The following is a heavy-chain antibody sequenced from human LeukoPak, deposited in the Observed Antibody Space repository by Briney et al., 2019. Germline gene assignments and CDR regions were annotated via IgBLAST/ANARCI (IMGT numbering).Heavy chain of an antibody. D-gene: IGHD2-15*01. Sequence: SETLSLTCTVSGGSISSSSYYWGWIRQPPGKGLEWIGSIYYSGSTYYNPSLKSRVTISVDTSKNQFSLKLSSVTAADTAVYYCARQASCSGGSCYGGVYYYYYGMDVWGQGTTVTVSS. CDR2: IYYSGST. J-gene: IGHJ6*02. CDR3: ARQASCSGGSCYGGVYYYYYGMDV. V-gene: IGHV4-39*01. CDR1: GGSISSSSYY.